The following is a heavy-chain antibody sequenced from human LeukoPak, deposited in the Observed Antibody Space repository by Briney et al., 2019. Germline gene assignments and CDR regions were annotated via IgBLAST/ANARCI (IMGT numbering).Heavy chain of an antibody. V-gene: IGHV3-7*03. D-gene: IGHD1/OR15-1a*01. CDR2: MNKDGSEK. CDR3: ARNNDMDV. Sequence: GGSLRLSCAASGFTFSSYSMNWVRQAPGKGPEWVANMNKDGSEKYYVDSVKGRFTISRDTAKNSLYLQMNYLRVEDTALYYCARNNDMDVWGQGTTVVVSS. CDR1: GFTFSSYS. J-gene: IGHJ6*02.